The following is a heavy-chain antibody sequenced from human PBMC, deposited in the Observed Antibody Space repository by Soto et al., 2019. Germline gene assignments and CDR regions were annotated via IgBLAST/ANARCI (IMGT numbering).Heavy chain of an antibody. CDR1: GFTFSSYG. J-gene: IGHJ4*02. Sequence: QVQLVESGGGVVQPGRSLRLSCAASGFTFSSYGMHWVRQAPGKGLEWVAVIWYDGSNKYYADSVKGRFTISRDNSKNTLYLQMNSLRAEDTAVDYCASSPKGGHDYWGQGTLVTVSS. CDR2: IWYDGSNK. CDR3: ASSPKGGHDY. D-gene: IGHD3-16*01. V-gene: IGHV3-33*01.